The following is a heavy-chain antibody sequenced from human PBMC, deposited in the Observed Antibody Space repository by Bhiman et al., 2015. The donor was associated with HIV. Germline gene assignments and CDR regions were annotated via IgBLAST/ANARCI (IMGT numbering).Heavy chain of an antibody. Sequence: EVQLVESGGGVVRPGGSLRLSCAASGFTFDDYGMSWVRQAPGKGLEWVSGINWNGGSTGYADSVKGRFTISRDNAKNSLYLQMNSLRAEDTALYYCAKELADLYYYDGSGSILGDAFDIWGQGTMVTVSS. CDR2: INWNGGST. J-gene: IGHJ3*02. V-gene: IGHV3-20*04. D-gene: IGHD3-22*01. CDR1: GFTFDDYG. CDR3: AKELADLYYYDGSGSILGDAFDI.